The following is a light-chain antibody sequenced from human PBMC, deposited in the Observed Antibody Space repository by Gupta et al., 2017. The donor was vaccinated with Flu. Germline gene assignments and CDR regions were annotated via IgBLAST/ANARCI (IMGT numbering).Light chain of an antibody. CDR3: NSQNSTDNLEAV. Sequence: GACLTNSYASWYKQKPGQPPVLVIYAVSIRPSGISDRFSGSSSGNTASLTISGAQAEDEADYYCNSQNSTDNLEAVFGGGTKLTVL. V-gene: IGLV3-19*01. J-gene: IGLJ2*01. CDR2: AVS. CDR1: CLTNSY.